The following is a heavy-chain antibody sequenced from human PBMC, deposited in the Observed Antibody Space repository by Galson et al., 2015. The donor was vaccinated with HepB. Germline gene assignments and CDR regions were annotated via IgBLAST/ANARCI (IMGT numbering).Heavy chain of an antibody. Sequence: SLRLSCAASGFTFSSYAMHWVRQAPGKGLEWVAVISYDGSNKYYADSVKGRFTISRDNSKNTLYLQMNSLRAEDTAVYYCAREGMGGLLGVTNGDYDGMDVWGQGTTVTVSS. J-gene: IGHJ6*02. CDR3: AREGMGGLLGVTNGDYDGMDV. CDR2: ISYDGSNK. D-gene: IGHD2-8*01. CDR1: GFTFSSYA. V-gene: IGHV3-30-3*01.